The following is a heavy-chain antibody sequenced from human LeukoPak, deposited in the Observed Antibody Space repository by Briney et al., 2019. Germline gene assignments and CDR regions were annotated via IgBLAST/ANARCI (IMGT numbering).Heavy chain of an antibody. D-gene: IGHD3-10*01. V-gene: IGHV1-18*01. J-gene: IGHJ5*02. CDR3: ARTFRLLWFGEPSDNWFDP. CDR1: GYTFTSYG. Sequence: ASVKVSCKASGYTFTSYGISWVRQAPGQGLEWMGWISAYNGNTNYAQKLQGRVTMTTDTSTSTAYMELRSLRSDDTAVYYCARTFRLLWFGEPSDNWFDPWGQGTLVTVSS. CDR2: ISAYNGNT.